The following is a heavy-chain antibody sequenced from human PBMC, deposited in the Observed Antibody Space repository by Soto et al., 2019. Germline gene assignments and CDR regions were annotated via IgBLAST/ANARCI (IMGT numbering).Heavy chain of an antibody. J-gene: IGHJ4*02. CDR2: IRNKANSYTT. V-gene: IGHV3-72*01. Sequence: PGGSLRLSCASSGFTFSDHYMDLVRQAPGKGLEWVGRIRNKANSYTTDYAASVKGRFTISRDDSKNSLYLQMNSLKTEDTAVYYWARATMKWLEGGQGTLVTVSS. CDR3: ARATMKWLE. D-gene: IGHD6-19*01. CDR1: GFTFSDHY.